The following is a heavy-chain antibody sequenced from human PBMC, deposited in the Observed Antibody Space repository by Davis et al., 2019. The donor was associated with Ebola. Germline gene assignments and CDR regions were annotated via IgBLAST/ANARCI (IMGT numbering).Heavy chain of an antibody. CDR3: ASYDFWSGYEDY. CDR2: ISSSSSYI. V-gene: IGHV3-21*01. CDR1: GFTFSSYS. D-gene: IGHD3-3*01. J-gene: IGHJ4*02. Sequence: GESLKISCAASGFTFSSYSMNWVRQAPGKGLEWVSSISSSSSYIYYADSVKGRFTISRDNAKNSLYLQMNSLRAEDTAVYYCASYDFWSGYEDYWGQGTLVTVSS.